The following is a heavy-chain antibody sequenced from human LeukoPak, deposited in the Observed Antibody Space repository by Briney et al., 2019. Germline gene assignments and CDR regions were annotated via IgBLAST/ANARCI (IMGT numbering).Heavy chain of an antibody. CDR1: GYTFTSYA. Sequence: ASVKVSCKASGYTFTSYAMHWVRQAPGQRLEWMGWINAGNGNTKYSQKFQGRVTITRDTSASTAYMELSSLRSEDTAVYYCARDLVGAALGYYFDYWGQGTLVTVSS. CDR2: INAGNGNT. V-gene: IGHV1-3*01. J-gene: IGHJ4*02. CDR3: ARDLVGAALGYYFDY. D-gene: IGHD2-15*01.